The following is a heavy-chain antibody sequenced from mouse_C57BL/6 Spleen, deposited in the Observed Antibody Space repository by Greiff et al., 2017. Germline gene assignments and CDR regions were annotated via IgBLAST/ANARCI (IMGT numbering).Heavy chain of an antibody. CDR3: ARPKSHITTVEGVFDY. J-gene: IGHJ2*01. V-gene: IGHV1-81*01. D-gene: IGHD1-1*01. CDR2: IYPRSGNT. CDR1: GYTFTSYG. Sequence: VQLQQSGAELAGPGASVKLSCKASGYTFTSYGISWVKQRTGQGLEWIGEIYPRSGNTYYNEKFKGKATLTADKSSSTAYMELRSLTSEDSAVYFCARPKSHITTVEGVFDYWGQGTTLTVSS.